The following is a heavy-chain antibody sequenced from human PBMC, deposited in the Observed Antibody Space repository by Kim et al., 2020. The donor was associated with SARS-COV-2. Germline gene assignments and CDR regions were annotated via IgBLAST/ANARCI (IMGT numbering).Heavy chain of an antibody. Sequence: SETLSLTCTVSGGSISGYYWSWIRQSPGKELQWIGYIYYSGSTNYNPSLQSRVTISVDTSKNQFSLKLSSVTAADTAVYYCARTSYSSSPSGYSYYYMDVWDKGPTVTVSS. J-gene: IGHJ6*03. V-gene: IGHV4-59*08. CDR2: IYYSGST. CDR3: ARTSYSSSPSGYSYYYMDV. CDR1: GGSISGYY. D-gene: IGHD6-13*01.